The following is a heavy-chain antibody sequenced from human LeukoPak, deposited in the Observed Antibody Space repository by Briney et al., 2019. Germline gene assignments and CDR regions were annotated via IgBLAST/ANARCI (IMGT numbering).Heavy chain of an antibody. CDR1: GSSISSYY. J-gene: IGHJ6*03. CDR2: IYYRGNT. V-gene: IGHV4-59*01. D-gene: IGHD3-22*01. CDR3: ARGIYDRSGFSYYYYHMDV. Sequence: PSETLSLTCFVSGSSISSYYWSWIRQPPGKGLEWIGYIYYRGNTNYNPSLKSRVTIPLDTSKNQFSLRLSSVTAADTAVYHCARGIYDRSGFSYYYYHMDVWGKGTTVTVSS.